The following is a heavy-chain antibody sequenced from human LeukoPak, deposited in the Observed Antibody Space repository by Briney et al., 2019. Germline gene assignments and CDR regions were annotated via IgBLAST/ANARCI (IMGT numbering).Heavy chain of an antibody. CDR2: ITGSGGST. D-gene: IGHD4-17*01. Sequence: GASVRLSCAVSGFTFDSSAMSWVRQAPGKGLEWVSVITGSGGSTYYADSVKGRFTISRDTSNNTLYLQMNSLRADDTAVYYCAKLTTTWGQGTLVTVSP. V-gene: IGHV3-23*01. CDR3: AKLTTT. CDR1: GFTFDSSA. J-gene: IGHJ5*02.